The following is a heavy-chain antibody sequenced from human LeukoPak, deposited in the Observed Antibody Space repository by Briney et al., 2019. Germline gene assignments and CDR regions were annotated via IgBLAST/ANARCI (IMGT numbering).Heavy chain of an antibody. CDR3: AREAGYSYGYPHDY. J-gene: IGHJ4*02. CDR1: GGSFSGYY. Sequence: SETLSLTCAVYGGSFSGYYWSWIRQPPGKGLEWIGEINHSGSTNYNPSLKSRVTISVDTSKNQFSLKLSSVTAADTAVYYCAREAGYSYGYPHDYWGQGTLVTVSS. D-gene: IGHD5-18*01. CDR2: INHSGST. V-gene: IGHV4-34*01.